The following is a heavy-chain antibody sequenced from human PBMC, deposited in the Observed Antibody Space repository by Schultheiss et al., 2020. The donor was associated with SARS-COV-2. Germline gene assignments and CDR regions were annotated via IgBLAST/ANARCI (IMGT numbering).Heavy chain of an antibody. D-gene: IGHD2-21*01. V-gene: IGHV3-21*01. CDR3: AREGEFHYGMDV. CDR2: ISSSSSYI. CDR1: GFTFSSYA. J-gene: IGHJ6*02. Sequence: GGSLRLSCAASGFTFSSYAMSWVRQAPGKGLEWVSSISSSSSYIYYADSVKGRFTISRDNAKNSLYLQMNSLRAEDTAVYYCAREGEFHYGMDVWGQGTTVTVSS.